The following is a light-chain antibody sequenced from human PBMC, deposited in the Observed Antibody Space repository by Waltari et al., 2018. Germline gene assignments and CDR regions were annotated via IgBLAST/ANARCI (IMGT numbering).Light chain of an antibody. CDR1: QSVTSRY. J-gene: IGKJ2*01. Sequence: EIVLTQSPGTLSLSPRERDTLSCRASQSVTSRYIAWYQQKPGQPPRLLFYGASSRATGIPDRFSGSGSGTDFTLTISRLEPEDFAVYYCHQYGSSPYIFGQGTKLGIK. CDR3: HQYGSSPYI. CDR2: GAS. V-gene: IGKV3-20*01.